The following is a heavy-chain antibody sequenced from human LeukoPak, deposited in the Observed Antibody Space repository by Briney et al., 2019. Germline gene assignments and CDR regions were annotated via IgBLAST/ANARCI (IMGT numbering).Heavy chain of an antibody. V-gene: IGHV1-69*13. Sequence: GASVKVSCKASGGTFSSYAIGWVRQSPGQGLEWMGGIIPIFGTANYAQKFQGRVTITADESTSTAYMELSSLRSEDTAVYYCARPVVPAAIGSAFDIWGQGTMVTVSS. CDR1: GGTFSSYA. D-gene: IGHD2-2*02. CDR2: IIPIFGTA. J-gene: IGHJ3*02. CDR3: ARPVVPAAIGSAFDI.